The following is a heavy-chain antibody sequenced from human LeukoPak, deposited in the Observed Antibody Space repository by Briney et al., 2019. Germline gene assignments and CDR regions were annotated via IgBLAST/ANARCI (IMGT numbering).Heavy chain of an antibody. D-gene: IGHD2-21*02. CDR2: IIPILGIA. CDR1: GGTFTIYA. V-gene: IGHV1-69*04. Sequence: SGTVSFKASGGTFTIYAISWVRQAPGQGLEWMGRIIPILGIANYAQKFQGRVTITADKSTSTAYMELSSLRSEDTAVYYCATQPLAYCGGDCYSFDYWGQGTLVTVSS. CDR3: ATQPLAYCGGDCYSFDY. J-gene: IGHJ4*02.